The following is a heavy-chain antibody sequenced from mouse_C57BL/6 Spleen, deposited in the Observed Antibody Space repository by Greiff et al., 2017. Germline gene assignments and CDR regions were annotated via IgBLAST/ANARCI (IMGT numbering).Heavy chain of an antibody. J-gene: IGHJ2*01. V-gene: IGHV2-2*01. CDR1: GFSLTSYG. Sequence: VKLQESGPGLVQPSQSLSITCTVSGFSLTSYGVHWVRQSPGKGLEWLGVIWSGGSTDYNAAFISRLSISKDNSKSQVFFKMNSLQADDTAIYYCARNSLMIPGSYFDYWGQGTTLTVSS. D-gene: IGHD2-3*01. CDR2: IWSGGST. CDR3: ARNSLMIPGSYFDY.